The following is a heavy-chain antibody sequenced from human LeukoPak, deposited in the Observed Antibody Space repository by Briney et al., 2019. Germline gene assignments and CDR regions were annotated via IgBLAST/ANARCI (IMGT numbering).Heavy chain of an antibody. CDR2: IIPIFGTA. D-gene: IGHD6-13*01. CDR1: GGTFSSYA. CDR3: AMLEGLVVYSSSCGFYY. Sequence: SVKVSCKASGGTFSSYAISWVPQAPGQGLEWMGRIIPIFGTANSAQKFQGRVTITTDESTSTHYMELSSLRPEYTAVYYCAMLEGLVVYSSSCGFYYWGERTLVTVSS. J-gene: IGHJ4*02. V-gene: IGHV1-69*05.